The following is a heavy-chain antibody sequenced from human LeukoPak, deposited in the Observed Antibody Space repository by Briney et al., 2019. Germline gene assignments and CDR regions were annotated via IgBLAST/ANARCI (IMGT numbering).Heavy chain of an antibody. D-gene: IGHD4-17*01. Sequence: SETLSLTCGVSGVSFTTYYWSWIRQSPEKGLEWIGEVNHSGYTNYNPSLKGRVSISVDTSKNQFPLKLSSVTAADTAVYYCARQLYGSDYWGQGTLVTVSS. CDR2: VNHSGYT. J-gene: IGHJ4*02. V-gene: IGHV4-34*01. CDR3: ARQLYGSDY. CDR1: GVSFTTYY.